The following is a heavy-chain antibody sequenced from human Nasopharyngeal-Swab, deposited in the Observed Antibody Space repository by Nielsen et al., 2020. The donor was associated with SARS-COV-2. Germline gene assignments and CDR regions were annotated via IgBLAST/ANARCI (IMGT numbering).Heavy chain of an antibody. CDR1: GGSITSGGFS. Sequence: SETLSLTCAVSGGSITSGGFSWSWIRQPPGKGLEWIGYIYHSGTTDYNPSLKSRVTISVDKSKNQFSLRLSSVTAADTAVYFCAGSYYVNKIDFWGQGTLVTVSS. D-gene: IGHD3-10*01. CDR2: IYHSGTT. V-gene: IGHV4-30-2*01. CDR3: AGSYYVNKIDF. J-gene: IGHJ4*02.